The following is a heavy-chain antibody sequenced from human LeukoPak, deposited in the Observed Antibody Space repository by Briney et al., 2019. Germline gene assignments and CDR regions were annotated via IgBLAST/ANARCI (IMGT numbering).Heavy chain of an antibody. V-gene: IGHV4-39*01. CDR1: GGSISSSSYY. CDR2: IYYSGST. Sequence: SETLSLTCTVSGGSISSSSYYWGWGRQPPGKGLEWIVSIYYSGSTYYNPSLKSRVTISVDTSKNQFSLKLSSVTAADTAVYYCASLVGYCSGGSCYSGNFDYWGQGTLVTVSS. CDR3: ASLVGYCSGGSCYSGNFDY. D-gene: IGHD2-15*01. J-gene: IGHJ4*02.